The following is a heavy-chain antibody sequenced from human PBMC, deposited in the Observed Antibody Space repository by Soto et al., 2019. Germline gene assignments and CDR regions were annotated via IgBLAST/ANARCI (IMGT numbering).Heavy chain of an antibody. V-gene: IGHV3-33*01. CDR2: ILYDGSSE. J-gene: IGHJ4*02. CDR1: GFTFNRYG. CDR3: ARGGDYFEY. Sequence: QVQLVESGGGVVQPGRSLRLSCAASGFTFNRYGMHWVRQAPGKGLEWVAVILYDGSSESYADSVKGRFTISRDNSKNTLFLQMNVLRADDSAVYYCARGGDYFEYWSQGTLVTVSS.